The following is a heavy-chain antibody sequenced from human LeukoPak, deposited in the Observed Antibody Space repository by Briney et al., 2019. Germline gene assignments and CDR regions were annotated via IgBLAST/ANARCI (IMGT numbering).Heavy chain of an antibody. J-gene: IGHJ4*02. V-gene: IGHV3-53*01. D-gene: IGHD6-19*01. CDR3: ARDGVGSGWYDY. CDR1: GFTFSNYA. Sequence: GGSLRLSCVASGFTFSNYAMSWVRQAPGKGLEWVSVIYSGGSTYYADSVKGRFTISRDNSKNTLYLQMNSLRAEDTAVYYCARDGVGSGWYDYWGQGTLVTVSS. CDR2: IYSGGST.